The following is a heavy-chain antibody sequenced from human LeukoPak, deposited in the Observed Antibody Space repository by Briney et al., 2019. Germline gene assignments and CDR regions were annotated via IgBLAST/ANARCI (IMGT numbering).Heavy chain of an antibody. J-gene: IGHJ4*02. CDR1: GFTFSSYA. CDR2: ISYDGSNK. D-gene: IGHD6-13*01. CDR3: ARAEQQQVLAGYFDY. Sequence: GGSLRLSCAASGFTFSSYAMHWVRQAPGKGLEWVAVISYDGSNKYYADSVKGRFTISRDNYKNKLYLQMNSLRAEDTAVYYCARAEQQQVLAGYFDYWSQGTLVTASS. V-gene: IGHV3-30*04.